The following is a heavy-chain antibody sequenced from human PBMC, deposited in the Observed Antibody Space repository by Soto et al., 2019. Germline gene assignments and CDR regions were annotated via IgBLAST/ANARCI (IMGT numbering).Heavy chain of an antibody. D-gene: IGHD1-1*01. CDR2: ISGSGGAT. J-gene: IGHJ6*02. V-gene: IGHV3-23*01. Sequence: PGRSLRLSCAASGFTFSTFAMNWLRQAPGKRLEWFSTISGSGGATYSGDSVKGRFTMSRDNSKSTLYLQMHRLRAEDTAVYFCAKATAAAFTTHSVLGHYFYGKDALGQ. CDR1: GFTFSTFA. CDR3: AKATAAAFTTHSVLGHYFYGKDA.